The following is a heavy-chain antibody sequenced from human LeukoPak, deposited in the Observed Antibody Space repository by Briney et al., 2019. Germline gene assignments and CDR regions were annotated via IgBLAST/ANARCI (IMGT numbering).Heavy chain of an antibody. D-gene: IGHD3-3*01. CDR3: ARAGKKLSDYDFWSGRPCYFDY. V-gene: IGHV4-39*07. CDR1: GGSITISNYY. CDR2: TYYTGTT. J-gene: IGHJ4*02. Sequence: PSETLSLTCTVSGGSITISNYYWAWIRQPPGKGLEWIGSTYYTGTTYYNPSLKSRVTISVDTSKNQFSLKLSSVTAADTAVYYCARAGKKLSDYDFWSGRPCYFDYWGQGTLVTVSS.